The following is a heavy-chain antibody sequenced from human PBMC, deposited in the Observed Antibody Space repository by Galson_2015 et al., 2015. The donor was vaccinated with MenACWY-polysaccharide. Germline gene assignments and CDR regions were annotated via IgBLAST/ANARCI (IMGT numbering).Heavy chain of an antibody. Sequence: SEPLSLTCAVYGGSFTNYFWTWIRQSPEKGLEWIAEINHAGRTTYNPTLRSRVTVSVDPSKNQFSINLTSVTAADTAVYYCARAWSSGYYSDYWGQGIPVTISS. V-gene: IGHV4-34*01. D-gene: IGHD3-22*01. CDR2: INHAGRT. CDR3: ARAWSSGYYSDY. J-gene: IGHJ4*02. CDR1: GGSFTNYF.